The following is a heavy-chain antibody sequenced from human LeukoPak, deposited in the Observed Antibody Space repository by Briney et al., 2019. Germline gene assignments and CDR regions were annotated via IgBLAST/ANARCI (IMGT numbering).Heavy chain of an antibody. D-gene: IGHD5-18*01. Sequence: EASVKVSCKASGYSFTSRGISWVRQAPGQRLEWMGWINTYIGDTNYAQNLQGRVTMTTDTSTSTASMELRSLRSDDTAVYYCATGTEYSDYWGQGTLVTASS. J-gene: IGHJ4*02. CDR3: ATGTEYSDY. CDR2: INTYIGDT. V-gene: IGHV1-18*04. CDR1: GYSFTSRG.